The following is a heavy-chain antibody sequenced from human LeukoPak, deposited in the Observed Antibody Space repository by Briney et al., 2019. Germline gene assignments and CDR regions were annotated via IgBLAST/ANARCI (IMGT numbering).Heavy chain of an antibody. J-gene: IGHJ4*02. CDR3: AKESPVVTGDY. V-gene: IGHV3-30*02. D-gene: IGHD2-21*02. Sequence: SGGSLRLSCAASGFTFSSYGMHWVRQAPGKGLEWVAFIRYDGSNKYYADSVKGRFTISRDNSKDTLYPQMNSLRAEDTAVYYCAKESPVVTGDYWGQGSMVTVSS. CDR2: IRYDGSNK. CDR1: GFTFSSYG.